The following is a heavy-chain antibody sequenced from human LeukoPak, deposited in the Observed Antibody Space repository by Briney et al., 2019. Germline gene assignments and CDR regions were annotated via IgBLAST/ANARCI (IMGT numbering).Heavy chain of an antibody. J-gene: IGHJ3*02. CDR1: GFTFSNYN. D-gene: IGHD3-16*01. CDR2: ISSRSTPI. V-gene: IGHV3-48*04. CDR3: ARDGILGGVAFDI. Sequence: GGSLRLSCAASGFTFSNYNMNWVRQAPGKGLEWVSYISSRSTPIFYTDSVKGRFTISRDNAKNSLYLQMNSLRAEDTAVYYCARDGILGGVAFDIWGQGTMVTASS.